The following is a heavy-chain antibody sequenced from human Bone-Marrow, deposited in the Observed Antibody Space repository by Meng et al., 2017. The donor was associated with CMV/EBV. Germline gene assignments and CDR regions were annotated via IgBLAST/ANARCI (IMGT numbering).Heavy chain of an antibody. Sequence: GESLKISCAASGFTVSSNYMSWVRQAPGKGLEWVSVIYSGGSTYYADSVKGRFTISRDNSKNTLYLQMNSLRAEDTAVYYCAYLASAARPYWGQGTLVTFSS. D-gene: IGHD2-2*01. J-gene: IGHJ4*02. CDR1: GFTVSSNY. CDR2: IYSGGST. CDR3: AYLASAARPY. V-gene: IGHV3-53*01.